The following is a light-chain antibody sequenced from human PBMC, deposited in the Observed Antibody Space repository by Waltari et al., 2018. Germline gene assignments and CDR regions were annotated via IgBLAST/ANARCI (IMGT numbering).Light chain of an antibody. CDR3: NSYTSTSTRVV. V-gene: IGLV2-14*01. J-gene: IGLJ3*02. CDR2: EVS. Sequence: QSALTQPASVSGSPGQSITISCTGTSNDVGAYNYVSWYQPHPGKAPKLMFYEVSNVPSGVSSRLSGSKSGSTASLTMSGLQAEDEADYYCNSYTSTSTRVVFGGGTKLTVL. CDR1: SNDVGAYNY.